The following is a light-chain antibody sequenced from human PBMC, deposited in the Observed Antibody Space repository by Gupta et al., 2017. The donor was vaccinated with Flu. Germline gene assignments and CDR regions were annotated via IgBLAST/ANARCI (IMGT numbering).Light chain of an antibody. J-gene: IGLJ2*01. CDR3: QTWGTGIRV. V-gene: IGLV4-69*01. Sequence: QLVVTQSPSASASLGASVELTCTLSSGHSNYAIAWHQQQPDKGPRFLMKLNSDGTHSNGDGIPDRFSGFSSGAERYLIISSLQSEDEVTYYCQTWGTGIRVFGGGTKLTVL. CDR1: SGHSNYA. CDR2: LNSDGTH.